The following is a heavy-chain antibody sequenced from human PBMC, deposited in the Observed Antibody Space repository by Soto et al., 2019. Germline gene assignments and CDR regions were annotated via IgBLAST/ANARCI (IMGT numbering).Heavy chain of an antibody. CDR2: INPNGGIT. CDR1: GYTFTHYY. D-gene: IGHD5-18*01. V-gene: IGHV1-46*01. J-gene: IGHJ4*02. Sequence: ASVKVSCKASGYTFTHYYIHWVRQAPGQGLEWMGIINPNGGITTYAQKFRAGFSMTRDTSTSTVYLELSSLRSEDSAVYYCATSMNSAMAFDYWGQGTLVTVYS. CDR3: ATSMNSAMAFDY.